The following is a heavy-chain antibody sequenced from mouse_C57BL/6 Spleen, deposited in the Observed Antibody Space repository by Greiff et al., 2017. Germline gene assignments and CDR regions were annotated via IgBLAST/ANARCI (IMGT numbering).Heavy chain of an antibody. V-gene: IGHV1-50*01. CDR1: GYTFTSYW. CDR2: IDPSDSYT. J-gene: IGHJ2*01. Sequence: QVQLQQPGAELVKPGASVKLSCKASGYTFTSYWMQWVKQRPGQGLEWIGEIDPSDSYTNYNPKFKGKATLTVDTSSSTAYMQLSSLTSEDSAVYYCARTGGDYGYYFDYGGQGTTLTVSS. D-gene: IGHD2-4*01. CDR3: ARTGGDYGYYFDY.